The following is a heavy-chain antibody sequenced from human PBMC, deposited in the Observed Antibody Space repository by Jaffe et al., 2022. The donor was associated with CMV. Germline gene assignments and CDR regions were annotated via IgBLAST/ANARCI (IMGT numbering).Heavy chain of an antibody. CDR1: GGSISSYY. D-gene: IGHD4-17*01. J-gene: IGHJ6*03. CDR3: ARQPYYGDNGYYYYYMDV. CDR2: VYYSGST. Sequence: QVQLQESGPGLVKPSETLSLTCTVSGGSISSYYWSWIRQPPGKGLEWIGYVYYSGSTDYNPSLRSRVTISVDTSKNQFSLKLSSVTAADTAVYYCARQPYYGDNGYYYYYMDVWGKGTTVTVSS. V-gene: IGHV4-59*08.